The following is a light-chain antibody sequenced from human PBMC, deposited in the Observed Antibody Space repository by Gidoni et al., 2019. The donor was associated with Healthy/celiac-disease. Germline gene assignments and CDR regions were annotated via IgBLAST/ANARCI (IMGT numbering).Light chain of an antibody. J-gene: IGKJ2*02. V-gene: IGKV3-15*01. CDR2: GAS. Sequence: IVITPSPANLSVSPGERATLSCRASPSVSSNVAWYQQKPGQAPRLLIYGASTRATGIPARFSGSGSGTEFTLTISSLQSEDFAVYYCQQYNNWPPWTFGQGTKLEIK. CDR3: QQYNNWPPWT. CDR1: PSVSSN.